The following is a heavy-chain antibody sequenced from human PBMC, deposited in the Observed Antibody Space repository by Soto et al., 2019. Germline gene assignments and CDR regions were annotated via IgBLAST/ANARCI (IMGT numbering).Heavy chain of an antibody. J-gene: IGHJ4*02. Sequence: GGSLRLSCAASGFTFRNFGMHWVRQAPGKGLEWVAVVSYDGTNKYYADSVKGRFTISRDNSKNTLYLQINSLRAEDTAVYYCAKAVPPFVVVTASDYWGQGTLVTVSS. D-gene: IGHD2-21*02. CDR1: GFTFRNFG. V-gene: IGHV3-30*18. CDR2: VSYDGTNK. CDR3: AKAVPPFVVVTASDY.